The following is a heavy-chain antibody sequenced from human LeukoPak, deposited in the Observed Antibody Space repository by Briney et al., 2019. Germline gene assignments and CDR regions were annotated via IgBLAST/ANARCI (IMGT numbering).Heavy chain of an antibody. Sequence: SETLSLTCTVSGGSISSYYWSWIRQPPGKGLEWIGYIYYSGSTNYNPSLKSRVTISADTSKNQFSLKLSSVTAADTAVYYCARDRAAAGHWFDPWGQGTLVTVSS. V-gene: IGHV4-59*01. CDR3: ARDRAAAGHWFDP. J-gene: IGHJ5*02. CDR1: GGSISSYY. D-gene: IGHD6-13*01. CDR2: IYYSGST.